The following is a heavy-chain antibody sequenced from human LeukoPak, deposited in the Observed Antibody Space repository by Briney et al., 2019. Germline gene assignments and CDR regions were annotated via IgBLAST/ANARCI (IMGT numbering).Heavy chain of an antibody. J-gene: IGHJ3*02. D-gene: IGHD4-17*01. CDR1: GFNFSSYW. CDR3: ARPTTVTMVDAFNI. CDR2: IKQDGTEK. V-gene: IGHV3-7*04. Sequence: PGGSLRLSCAAAGFNFSSYWMTWVRQAPGKGPEWVANIKQDGTEKYYLDSVKGRFTISRDNAKNSLYLQMNSLRAVDTAVYFCARPTTVTMVDAFNIWGLGTMVTVSS.